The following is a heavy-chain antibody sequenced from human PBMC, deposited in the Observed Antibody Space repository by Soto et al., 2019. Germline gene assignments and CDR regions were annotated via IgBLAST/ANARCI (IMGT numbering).Heavy chain of an antibody. J-gene: IGHJ6*02. CDR3: ARLQYQLLYFSLSPYCGMDV. D-gene: IGHD2-2*02. Sequence: QLQLQESGPGLVKPSETLSLTCTVSGGSISSSSYYWGWIRQPPGKGLEWIGSIYYSGSTYYNPSLKSRVTISVDTSKNQFSLKLSSVTAADTAVYYCARLQYQLLYFSLSPYCGMDVWGQGTTVTVSS. V-gene: IGHV4-39*01. CDR1: GGSISSSSYY. CDR2: IYYSGST.